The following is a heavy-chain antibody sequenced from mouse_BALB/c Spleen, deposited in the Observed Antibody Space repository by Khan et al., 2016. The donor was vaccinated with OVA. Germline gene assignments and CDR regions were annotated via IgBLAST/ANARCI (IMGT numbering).Heavy chain of an antibody. D-gene: IGHD2-14*01. Sequence: VQLQESGAELARPGASVKMSCKASGYTFTSYTIHWIKMRPGQGLEWIGYINPSNGYTNYNQKFKDKATLTADKSSTTAYMQLSSLTSDDSAVXNCVGDGAYYRNDGWFAYWGLGTLVTVSA. CDR2: INPSNGYT. J-gene: IGHJ3*01. CDR1: GYTFTSYT. CDR3: VGDGAYYRNDGWFAY. V-gene: IGHV1-4*01.